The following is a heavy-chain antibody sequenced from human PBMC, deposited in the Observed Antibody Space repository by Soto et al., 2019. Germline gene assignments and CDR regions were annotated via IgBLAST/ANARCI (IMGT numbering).Heavy chain of an antibody. D-gene: IGHD3-10*01. CDR2: ISFDGRNS. Sequence: QVQLVESGGGVVQPGMSLRLSCAASGFTFNSYGMHWVRQAPGKGLEWVVVISFDGRNSVYADSVKGRFTISRDNSKDTLYLQMTSLSPEDTAVYYCVKQSGSGSYSNVGSGGPCDYWGQGALVTVAS. J-gene: IGHJ4*02. V-gene: IGHV3-30*18. CDR3: VKQSGSGSYSNVGSGGPCDY. CDR1: GFTFNSYG.